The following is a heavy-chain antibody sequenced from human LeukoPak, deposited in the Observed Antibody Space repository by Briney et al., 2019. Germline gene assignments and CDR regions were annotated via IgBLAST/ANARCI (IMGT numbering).Heavy chain of an antibody. CDR3: ARQVVSTMWAFDI. CDR2: IYPGDSDT. V-gene: IGHV5-51*01. J-gene: IGHJ3*02. D-gene: IGHD5/OR15-5a*01. CDR1: GYSFTSYW. Sequence: GESLKISCKGSGYSFTSYWIGWVRQMPGKGLEWMGIIYPGDSDTRYSPSFQGQVTISADKSISTAYLQWSSLKASDTAMYYCARQVVSTMWAFDIWGQGTMVTVSS.